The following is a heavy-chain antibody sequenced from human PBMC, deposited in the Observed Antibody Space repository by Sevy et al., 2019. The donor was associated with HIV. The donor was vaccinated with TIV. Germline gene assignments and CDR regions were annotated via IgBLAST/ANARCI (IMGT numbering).Heavy chain of an antibody. Sequence: GKSLKISCKGSGYSFTSYWIGWLRQMTGKGLQSMGIIYPGHSDTRHSPSFQGQVTNSADKSISTAYLQWSSLKASDTAVYYCARHHGDWIDYWGQGTLVSVSS. J-gene: IGHJ4*02. D-gene: IGHD4-17*01. CDR1: GYSFTSYW. CDR2: IYPGHSDT. V-gene: IGHV5-51*01. CDR3: ARHHGDWIDY.